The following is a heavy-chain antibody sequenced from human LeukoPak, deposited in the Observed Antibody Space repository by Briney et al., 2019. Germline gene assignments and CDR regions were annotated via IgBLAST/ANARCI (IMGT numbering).Heavy chain of an antibody. J-gene: IGHJ4*02. CDR2: ISGSSGNT. CDR3: ARGTPTTRDFDY. Sequence: GGSLRLSCAASGFTFSSYAMSWVRRAPGKGLEWVSAISGSSGNTYYADSVRGRFTISRDNAKNSLYLQMNSLRAEDTAVYYCARGTPTTRDFDYWGQGTLVTVSS. D-gene: IGHD4-11*01. V-gene: IGHV3-21*01. CDR1: GFTFSSYA.